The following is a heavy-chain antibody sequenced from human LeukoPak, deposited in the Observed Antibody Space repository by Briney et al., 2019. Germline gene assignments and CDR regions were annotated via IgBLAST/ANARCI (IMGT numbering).Heavy chain of an antibody. J-gene: IGHJ5*02. CDR1: GYTFTGYY. Sequence: ASVKVSCKASGYTFTGYYMHWVRQAPGQGLEWMGWINPNSGGTNYAQKFQGWVTMTRDTSISTAYMELSRLRSDDTAVYYCAREAYVLRFLEWPQNWFDPWGQGTLVTVSS. D-gene: IGHD3-3*01. CDR2: INPNSGGT. CDR3: AREAYVLRFLEWPQNWFDP. V-gene: IGHV1-2*04.